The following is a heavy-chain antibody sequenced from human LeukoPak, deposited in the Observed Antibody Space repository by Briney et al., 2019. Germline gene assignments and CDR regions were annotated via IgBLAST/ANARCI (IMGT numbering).Heavy chain of an antibody. V-gene: IGHV3-23*01. CDR2: ISGSGGST. Sequence: GGSLRLSCAASGFTFSSYAMSWVRQAPGKGLEWVSAISGSGGSTYYADSVKGRFTISRDNSKNTRYLQMNSLRAEDTAVYYCAREGYYGSGSLDYWGQGTLVTVSS. CDR1: GFTFSSYA. CDR3: AREGYYGSGSLDY. J-gene: IGHJ4*02. D-gene: IGHD3-10*01.